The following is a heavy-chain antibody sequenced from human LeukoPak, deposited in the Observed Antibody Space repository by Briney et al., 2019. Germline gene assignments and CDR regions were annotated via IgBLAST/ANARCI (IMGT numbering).Heavy chain of an antibody. CDR2: IWYDGSNK. D-gene: IGHD5-18*01. Sequence: YPGGSLRLSCAASGFTFSSYGMHWVRQAPGKGLEWVAVIWYDGSNKYYADSVKGRFTISRDNSKNTLYLQMNSLRAEDTAVYYCRGGYSYGYSNYWGQGTLVTVSS. V-gene: IGHV3-33*01. CDR3: RGGYSYGYSNY. J-gene: IGHJ4*02. CDR1: GFTFSSYG.